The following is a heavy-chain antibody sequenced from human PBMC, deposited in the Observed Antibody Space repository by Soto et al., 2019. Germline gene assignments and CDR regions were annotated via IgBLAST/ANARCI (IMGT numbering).Heavy chain of an antibody. Sequence: LRLSCAASGFTFSSYWMHWVRQAPGKGLVWVSRINSDGSSTSYADSVKGRFTISRDNAKNTLYLQMNSLRAEDTAVYYCAREGIAARLSMDVWGQGTTVTVSS. CDR2: INSDGSST. J-gene: IGHJ6*02. CDR3: AREGIAARLSMDV. V-gene: IGHV3-74*01. D-gene: IGHD6-6*01. CDR1: GFTFSSYW.